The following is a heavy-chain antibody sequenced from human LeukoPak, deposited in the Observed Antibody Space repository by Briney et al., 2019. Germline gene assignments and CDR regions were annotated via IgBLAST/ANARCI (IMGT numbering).Heavy chain of an antibody. CDR3: ARDRQCGY. D-gene: IGHD2-21*01. CDR2: ISPYNGNT. J-gene: IGHJ4*02. CDR1: VYTFTSYG. V-gene: IGHV1-18*01. Sequence: ASVKVSCKASVYTFTSYGISWVRQAPGQGLEWMGWISPYNGNTNYAPKLQGRVTMTTDTATSTAYMELTSLTSDDTAVYYCARDRQCGYWGQGTLATVSS.